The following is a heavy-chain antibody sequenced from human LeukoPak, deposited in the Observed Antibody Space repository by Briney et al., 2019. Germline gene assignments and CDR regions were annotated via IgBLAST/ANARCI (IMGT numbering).Heavy chain of an antibody. J-gene: IGHJ6*03. D-gene: IGHD4-17*01. CDR1: GFTFDDYG. V-gene: IGHV3-20*04. Sequence: GGSLRLSCAASGFTFDDYGMSWVRQAPGKGLEWVSGITWNGGSTGYADFVKGRFTISRDNAKNSLYLQMNSLRAEDTALYYCARDDGDLMNYMDVWGKGTTVTVSS. CDR3: ARDDGDLMNYMDV. CDR2: ITWNGGST.